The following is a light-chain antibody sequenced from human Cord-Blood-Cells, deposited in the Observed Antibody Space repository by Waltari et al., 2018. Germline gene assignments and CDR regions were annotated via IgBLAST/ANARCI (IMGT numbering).Light chain of an antibody. J-gene: IGLJ2*01. CDR1: STDVGSYNL. CDR2: EGS. CDR3: CSYAGSSTVV. V-gene: IGLV2-23*01. Sequence: QSALTQPAAVSGSPGQSITISCTGTSTDVGSYNLFSWYQQHPGKAPKLLIYEGSKRPSGVSNRFSGSKSGNTASLTISGLQAEDEADYYCCSYAGSSTVVFGVGTKLTVL.